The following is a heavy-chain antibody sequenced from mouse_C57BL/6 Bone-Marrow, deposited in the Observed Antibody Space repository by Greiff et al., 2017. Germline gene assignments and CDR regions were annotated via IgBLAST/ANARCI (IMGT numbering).Heavy chain of an antibody. J-gene: IGHJ1*03. CDR3: ARYSTTVVATDWYFDV. V-gene: IGHV1-59*01. D-gene: IGHD1-1*01. CDR1: GYTFTSYW. CDR2: IDPSDSYT. Sequence: QVQLKESGAELVRPGTSVKLSCKASGYTFTSYWMHWVKQRPGQGLEWIGVIDPSDSYTNYNQKFKGKATLTVDTSSSTAYMQLSSLTSEDSAVYYCARYSTTVVATDWYFDVWGTGTTVTVSS.